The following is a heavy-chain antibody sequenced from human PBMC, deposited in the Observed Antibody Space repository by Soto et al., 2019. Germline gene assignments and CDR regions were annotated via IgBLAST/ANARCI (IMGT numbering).Heavy chain of an antibody. CDR2: ISYDGSNK. J-gene: IGHJ4*02. CDR3: AKAGRIYGSGSSSFDY. V-gene: IGHV3-30*18. D-gene: IGHD3-10*01. Sequence: GGSLRLSCAASGFTFSSYGMHWVRQAPGKGLEWVAVISYDGSNKYYADSVKGRFTISRDNSKNTLYLQMNSLRAEDTAVYYCAKAGRIYGSGSSSFDYWGQGTLVTVSS. CDR1: GFTFSSYG.